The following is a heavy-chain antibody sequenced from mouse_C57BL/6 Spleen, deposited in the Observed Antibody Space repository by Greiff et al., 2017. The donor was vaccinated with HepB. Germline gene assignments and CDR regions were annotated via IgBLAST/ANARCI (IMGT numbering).Heavy chain of an antibody. CDR1: GFNIKDYY. V-gene: IGHV14-1*01. CDR3: TTWISTVVEGYCDY. Sequence: EVQLQQSGAELVRPGASVKLSCTASGFNIKDYYMHWVKQRPEQGLEWIGRIDPEDGDTEYAPKFQGKATMTADTSSNTAYLQLSSLTSEDTAVYYCTTWISTVVEGYCDYWGQGTTLTVSS. CDR2: IDPEDGDT. D-gene: IGHD1-1*01. J-gene: IGHJ2*01.